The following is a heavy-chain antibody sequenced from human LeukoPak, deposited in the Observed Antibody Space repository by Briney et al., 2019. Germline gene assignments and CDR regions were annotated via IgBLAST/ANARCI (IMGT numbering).Heavy chain of an antibody. Sequence: GGSLRLSCAASGFTYSSYAMSWVRQAPGKGLEWVSAISFSGGSTYYADSVKGRFTTSRDNSKNTLYLQMNSLRAEDTAVYYCATDLYGSGSVNYFDHWGQGTLVTVS. CDR2: ISFSGGST. CDR1: GFTYSSYA. J-gene: IGHJ4*02. CDR3: ATDLYGSGSVNYFDH. D-gene: IGHD3-10*01. V-gene: IGHV3-23*01.